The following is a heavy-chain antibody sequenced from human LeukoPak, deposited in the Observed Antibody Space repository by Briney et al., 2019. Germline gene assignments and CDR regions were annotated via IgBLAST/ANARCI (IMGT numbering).Heavy chain of an antibody. CDR3: ARSHWSAPFDY. Sequence: SETLSLTCTVSGGSISSYYWSWLRQPPGKGLEWIGYIYYSGSTNYNPSLKSRVTISVDTSKNQFSLKMSSVTAADTAVYYCARSHWSAPFDYWGQGTLVTVSS. CDR2: IYYSGST. J-gene: IGHJ4*02. D-gene: IGHD2-8*02. V-gene: IGHV4-59*08. CDR1: GGSISSYY.